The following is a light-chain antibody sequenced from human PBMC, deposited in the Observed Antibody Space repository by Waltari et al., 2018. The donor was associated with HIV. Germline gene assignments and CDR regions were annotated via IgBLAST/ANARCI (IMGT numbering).Light chain of an antibody. CDR1: QSVTTN. CDR2: GAS. V-gene: IGKV3-15*01. CDR3: QQYYNWAPSWT. J-gene: IGKJ1*01. Sequence: EIVMTQSPATLSVSPGERATLSCRASQSVTTNLAWYQQKPGQAPRVLIYGASTRASGIPARFSGSGSGTEFTLTISSLQPEDFAVYYCQQYYNWAPSWTFDQGTKVEIK.